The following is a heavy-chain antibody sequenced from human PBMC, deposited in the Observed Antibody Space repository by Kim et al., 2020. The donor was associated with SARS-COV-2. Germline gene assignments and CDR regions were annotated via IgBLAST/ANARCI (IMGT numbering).Heavy chain of an antibody. D-gene: IGHD3-10*01. V-gene: IGHV3-53*01. CDR3: ARGTPPYMVRGVIHLTTLDY. CDR1: GFTVSSNY. J-gene: IGHJ4*02. CDR2: IYSGGST. Sequence: GGSLRLSCAASGFTVSSNYMSWVRQAPGKGLEWVSVIYSGGSTYYADSVKGRFTISRDNSKNTLYLQMNSLRAEDTAVYYCARGTPPYMVRGVIHLTTLDYWGQGTLVTVSS.